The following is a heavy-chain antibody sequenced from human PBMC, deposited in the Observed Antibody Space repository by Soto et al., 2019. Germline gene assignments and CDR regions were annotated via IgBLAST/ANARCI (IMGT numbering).Heavy chain of an antibody. CDR2: ISLYNGNT. V-gene: IGHV1-18*04. CDR3: ARGRRSCTGNNCYTDFDF. CDR1: DFSFTSHG. D-gene: IGHD2-2*02. J-gene: IGHJ4*02. Sequence: ASVKVSCKAYDFSFTSHGISWVRQAPGQGLEWMGWISLYNGNTNYAQQFQGRLAITRDTSANTAYMDLYSLRSEDSAVYYCARGRRSCTGNNCYTDFDFWGQGSLVTVSS.